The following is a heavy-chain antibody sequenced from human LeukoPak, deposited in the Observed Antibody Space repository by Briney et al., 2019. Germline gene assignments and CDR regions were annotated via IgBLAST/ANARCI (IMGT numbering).Heavy chain of an antibody. V-gene: IGHV3-23*01. J-gene: IGHJ6*02. CDR3: AAAYFGVDQYYYGMDV. CDR2: ISGDGGST. Sequence: GGSLTLSCAASGFTFTSYAMSWVRQAPGKGLEWVSAISGDGGSTYYADSVKGRFTTSRDYSKNTLYLQMNSLRAEDTAVYYCAAAYFGVDQYYYGMDVWGQGTTVTVSS. D-gene: IGHD3-3*01. CDR1: GFTFTSYA.